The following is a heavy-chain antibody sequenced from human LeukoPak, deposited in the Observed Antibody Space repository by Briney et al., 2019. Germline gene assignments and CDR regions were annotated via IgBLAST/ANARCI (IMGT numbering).Heavy chain of an antibody. CDR1: GGSISSYY. D-gene: IGHD3-9*01. CDR2: IYTSGST. CDR3: ARQPRGSYYDILTGYSDYGMDV. Sequence: SETLSLTCTVSGGSISSYYWSWIRQPAGKGLEWIGRIYTSGSTNYNPSLKSRVTMSVDTSKNQFSLKLSSVTAADTAVYYCARQPRGSYYDILTGYSDYGMDVWGQGTTVTVSS. J-gene: IGHJ6*02. V-gene: IGHV4-4*07.